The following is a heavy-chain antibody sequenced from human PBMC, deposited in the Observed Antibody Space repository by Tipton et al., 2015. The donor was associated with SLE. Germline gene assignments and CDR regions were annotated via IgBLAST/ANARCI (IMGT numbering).Heavy chain of an antibody. Sequence: QLVQSGAEVKKPGSSVKVSCKASGGTFSSYVITWVRQAPGQGLEWMGGIIPIFGTANYAQKFQGRVTITTDESTSTAYMELSSQRSEDTAVYYCANSGSYLYYFDYRGQGTLVTVSS. V-gene: IGHV1-69*05. CDR2: IIPIFGTA. J-gene: IGHJ4*02. CDR1: GGTFSSYV. CDR3: ANSGSYLYYFDY. D-gene: IGHD1-26*01.